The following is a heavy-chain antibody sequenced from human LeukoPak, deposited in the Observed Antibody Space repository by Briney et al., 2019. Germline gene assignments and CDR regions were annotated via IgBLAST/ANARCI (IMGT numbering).Heavy chain of an antibody. CDR3: AKTSSGWYDAFDI. V-gene: IGHV3-23*01. D-gene: IGHD6-19*01. Sequence: GGSLRLSCAAPGFTFSSYAMSWVRQAPGKGLEWVSAISGSGGSTYYADSVKGRFTISRDNSENTLYLQMNSLRAEDTAVYYCAKTSSGWYDAFDIWGQGTMVTVSS. J-gene: IGHJ3*02. CDR2: ISGSGGST. CDR1: GFTFSSYA.